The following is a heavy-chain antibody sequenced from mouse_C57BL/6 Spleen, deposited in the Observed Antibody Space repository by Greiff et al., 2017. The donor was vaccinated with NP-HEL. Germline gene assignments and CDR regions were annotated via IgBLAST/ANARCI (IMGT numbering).Heavy chain of an antibody. J-gene: IGHJ1*03. V-gene: IGHV1-82*01. CDR2: IYPGDGDT. D-gene: IGHD1-1*01. Sequence: QVQLQQSGPELVKPGASVKISCKASGYAFSSSWMNWVKQRPGKGLEWIGRIYPGDGDTNYNGKFKGKATLTADKSSSTAYMQLSSLTSEDSAVYFCARYYGSSHIWYFDVWGTGTTVTVSS. CDR3: ARYYGSSHIWYFDV. CDR1: GYAFSSSW.